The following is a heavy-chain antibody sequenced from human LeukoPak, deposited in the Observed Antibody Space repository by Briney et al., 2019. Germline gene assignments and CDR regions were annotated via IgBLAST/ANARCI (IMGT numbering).Heavy chain of an antibody. V-gene: IGHV4-34*01. CDR2: IDHSGST. CDR1: GGSFSGYY. J-gene: IGHJ5*02. Sequence: SETLSLTCAVYGGSFSGYYLSWIRQPPGKGLEWIGEIDHSGSTNYNPSLKSRVTISVDTSKNQFSLKLSSVTAADTAVYYCARGGSSSWYFSWFDPWGQGTLVTVSS. CDR3: ARGGSSSWYFSWFDP. D-gene: IGHD6-13*01.